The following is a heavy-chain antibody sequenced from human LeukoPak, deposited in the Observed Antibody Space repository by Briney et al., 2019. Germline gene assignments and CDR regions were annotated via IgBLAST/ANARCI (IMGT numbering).Heavy chain of an antibody. CDR3: AKDLERIAAAGQIFDY. CDR1: GFTFDDYA. J-gene: IGHJ4*02. V-gene: IGHV3-23*01. D-gene: IGHD6-13*01. CDR2: ISGSGGST. Sequence: GGSLRLSCAASGFTFDDYAMHWVRHAPGKGLEWVSGISGSGGSTYYADSVKGRFTISRDNSKNTLYLQMNSLRAEDTAVYYCAKDLERIAAAGQIFDYWGQGTLVTVSS.